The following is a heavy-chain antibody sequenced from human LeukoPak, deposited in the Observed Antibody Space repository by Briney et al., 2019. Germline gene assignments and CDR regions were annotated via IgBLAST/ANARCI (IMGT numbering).Heavy chain of an antibody. CDR3: AKGGSYYEDYFDY. Sequence: GGSLRLSCAASGFTFSSDAMSWVRQAPGKGLEWVSAISVSGGSTSYADSVKGRFTIPRDNSKNTLYLQMNSLRAEDTAVYYCAKGGSYYEDYFDYWGQGTLVTVSS. CDR2: ISVSGGST. V-gene: IGHV3-23*01. D-gene: IGHD3-22*01. J-gene: IGHJ4*02. CDR1: GFTFSSDA.